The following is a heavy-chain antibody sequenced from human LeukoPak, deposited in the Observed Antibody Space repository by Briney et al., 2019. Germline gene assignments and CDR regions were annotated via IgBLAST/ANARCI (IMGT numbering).Heavy chain of an antibody. D-gene: IGHD5-24*01. J-gene: IGHJ5*02. CDR3: ARRRAYLKWFDP. CDR1: GTSMSDTSYF. CDR2: ISYTVTT. V-gene: IGHV4-39*02. Sequence: SETLSLTCTISGTSMSDTSYFWAWIRQPPGKGLECIGAISYTVTTYYNPSLKRRVTTSVDTSNNHFSLQMNSVTAADTAVYYCARRRAYLKWFDPWGQGTLVTVSS.